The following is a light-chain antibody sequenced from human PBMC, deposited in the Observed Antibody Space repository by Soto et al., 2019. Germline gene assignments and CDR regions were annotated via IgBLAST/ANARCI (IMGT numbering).Light chain of an antibody. V-gene: IGLV1-44*01. J-gene: IGLJ2*01. CDR3: TAWDDSLNGVL. CDR1: SSNIGSNT. CDR2: SSI. Sequence: QSVLTQPPSASGTAGQRVTISCSGSSSNIGSNTVNWYQQFPGTAPKLLIYSSILRPSGVPDRFSGSKSGTSASLAISGLQSEDEADYYCTAWDDSLNGVLFGGGTKLTVL.